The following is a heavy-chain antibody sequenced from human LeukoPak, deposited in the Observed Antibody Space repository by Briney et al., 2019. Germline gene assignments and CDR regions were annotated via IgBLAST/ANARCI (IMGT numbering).Heavy chain of an antibody. Sequence: SETLSLTCSVSGDSITSGAYYWTWIRQTPGEGLEWIGNSYHTGKTHYNPSFKSRLTISVDRSKNQFSLRLTSVTAADTAVYYCASPDQKAAFDLWGQGTMVTVPS. CDR3: ASPDQKAAFDL. CDR1: GDSITSGAYY. V-gene: IGHV4-30-2*01. CDR2: SYHTGKT. J-gene: IGHJ3*01.